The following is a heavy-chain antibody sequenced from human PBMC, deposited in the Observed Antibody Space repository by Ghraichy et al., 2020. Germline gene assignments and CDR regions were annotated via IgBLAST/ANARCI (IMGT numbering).Heavy chain of an antibody. CDR1: GGSIKSGGYY. D-gene: IGHD3-9*01. CDR2: IYYSGSGST. V-gene: IGHV4-31*03. J-gene: IGHJ2*01. CDR3: AKDRSDRYFAL. Sequence: SLNISCTVSGGSIKSGGYYWSWIHQHPGKGLEWIGYIYYSGSGSTYYNPSLKSRVTISVDTSKNQFSLKLISLTAADTAVYYCAKDRSDRYFALWGRGTLVTVSS.